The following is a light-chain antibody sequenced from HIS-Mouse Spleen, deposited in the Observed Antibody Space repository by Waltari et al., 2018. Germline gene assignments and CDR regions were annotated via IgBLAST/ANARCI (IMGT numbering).Light chain of an antibody. Sequence: SYELTQPPSVSVSPGQTARITCSGDALPKKYAYWYQQKSGQAPVLVLYEDSKRPSGIPARFSGYSSGTMATLTISGAQVEDEADYYCYSTDSSGNHRVFGGGTKLTVL. CDR1: ALPKKY. J-gene: IGLJ2*01. V-gene: IGLV3-10*01. CDR3: YSTDSSGNHRV. CDR2: EDS.